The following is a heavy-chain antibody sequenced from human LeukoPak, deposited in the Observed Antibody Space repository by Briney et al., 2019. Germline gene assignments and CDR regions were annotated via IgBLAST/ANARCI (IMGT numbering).Heavy chain of an antibody. CDR2: VSGGGGST. CDR1: GFTFSSYA. V-gene: IGHV3-23*01. Sequence: GGSLRLSCAASGFTFSSYAVSWVRQAPGKGLEWVSAVSGGGGSTYYADSVKGRFTISRDNSKNTVYLQMNSLRAEDTASYYCAKTHNWYYDYWGQGTLVTVSS. CDR3: AKTHNWYYDY. J-gene: IGHJ4*02. D-gene: IGHD1-1*01.